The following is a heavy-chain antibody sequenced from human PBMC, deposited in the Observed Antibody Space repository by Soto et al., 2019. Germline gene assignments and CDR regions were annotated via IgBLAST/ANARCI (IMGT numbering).Heavy chain of an antibody. V-gene: IGHV3-23*01. CDR2: ISGTGGGT. D-gene: IGHD6-19*01. J-gene: IGHJ4*02. Sequence: EVDLLESGGGLVQPGGSLRLSCAASGFTFTSYAINWVRQAPGKGLEWVSGISGTGGGTYYADSVKGRFTISRDYSENTVYLLLNRLRAANTAVYYCAKEEDGSGCDPFFDFWGRRTLVSVSS. CDR1: GFTFTSYA. CDR3: AKEEDGSGCDPFFDF.